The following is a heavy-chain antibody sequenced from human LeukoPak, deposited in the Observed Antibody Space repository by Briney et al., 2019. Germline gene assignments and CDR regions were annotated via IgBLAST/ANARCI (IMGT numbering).Heavy chain of an antibody. V-gene: IGHV6-1*01. Sequence: SQTLSLTCAISGDTVSSKRAAWNWIRQSPLRGLEWLGRTFYRSKWNNDYAVSVKGRITIKPDTSKNQFSLQLNSVTPEDTAVYYSANLRTGTSDVFDIWGQGTMVTASS. J-gene: IGHJ3*02. CDR2: TFYRSKWNN. CDR3: ANLRTGTSDVFDI. CDR1: GDTVSSKRAA. D-gene: IGHD2-8*02.